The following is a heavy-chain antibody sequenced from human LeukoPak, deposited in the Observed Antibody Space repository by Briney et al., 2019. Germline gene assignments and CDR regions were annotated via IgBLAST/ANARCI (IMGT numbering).Heavy chain of an antibody. Sequence: GESLKISCKGAGYSFTSYWIGWVRQMPGKGLEWMGIIYPDDSDTRYSPSFQGQVTISADKSISTAYLQWSSLKASDTAMYYCARHDCGGDCYPLPDYYMDVWGKGTTVTVSS. CDR1: GYSFTSYW. D-gene: IGHD2-21*01. V-gene: IGHV5-51*01. J-gene: IGHJ6*03. CDR3: ARHDCGGDCYPLPDYYMDV. CDR2: IYPDDSDT.